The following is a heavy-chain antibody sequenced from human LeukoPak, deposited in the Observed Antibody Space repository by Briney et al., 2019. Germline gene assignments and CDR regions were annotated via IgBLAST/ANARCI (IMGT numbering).Heavy chain of an antibody. Sequence: SETLSLTCTVSGYSISSGYYWGWIRQPPGKGLEWIGSIYHSGSTYYNPSLKSRVTISVDTSKNQFSLKLSSVTAADTAVYYCAGGGDYYDSSGYYYAFFDYWGQGTLVTVSS. V-gene: IGHV4-38-2*02. D-gene: IGHD3-22*01. CDR1: GYSISSGYY. J-gene: IGHJ4*02. CDR3: AGGGDYYDSSGYYYAFFDY. CDR2: IYHSGST.